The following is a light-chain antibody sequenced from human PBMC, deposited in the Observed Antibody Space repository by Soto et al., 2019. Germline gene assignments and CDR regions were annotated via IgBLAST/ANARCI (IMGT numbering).Light chain of an antibody. Sequence: QSALTQPRSVSGSPGQSGTISCTGTSSDVGGYNYVSWYQQHTGKAPKLMIYDVSKRPSGVPDRFSGSKSGNTASLTISGLQAEDEADYYCCSYAGSYTLVVFGGGTTLTVL. CDR1: SSDVGGYNY. V-gene: IGLV2-11*01. J-gene: IGLJ2*01. CDR2: DVS. CDR3: CSYAGSYTLVV.